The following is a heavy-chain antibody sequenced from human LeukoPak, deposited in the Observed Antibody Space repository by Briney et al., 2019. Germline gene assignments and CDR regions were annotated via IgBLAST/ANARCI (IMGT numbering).Heavy chain of an antibody. V-gene: IGHV1-8*01. J-gene: IGHJ3*02. CDR1: GYTFTRYD. D-gene: IGHD4-17*01. CDR2: MNPNSGNT. Sequence: GASVKVSCKASGYTFTRYDINWVRQATGQGLEWMGWMNPNSGNTGYAQKFQGRVTMTRNTSISTAYMGLSSLRSEDTAVYYCARRGLRVDAFDIWGQGTMVTVSS. CDR3: ARRGLRVDAFDI.